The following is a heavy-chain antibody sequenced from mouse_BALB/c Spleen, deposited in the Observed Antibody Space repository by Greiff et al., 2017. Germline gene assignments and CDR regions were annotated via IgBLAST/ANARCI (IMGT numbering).Heavy chain of an antibody. V-gene: IGHV1-80*01. D-gene: IGHD2-14*01. J-gene: IGHJ4*01. Sequence: VKLQESGAELVRPGSSVKISCKASGYAFSSYWMNWVKQRPGQGLEWIGQIYPGDGDTNYNGKFKGKATLTADKSSSTAYMQLSSLTSEDSAVYFCARNYRYPSYAMDYWGQGTSVTVSS. CDR1: GYAFSSYW. CDR3: ARNYRYPSYAMDY. CDR2: IYPGDGDT.